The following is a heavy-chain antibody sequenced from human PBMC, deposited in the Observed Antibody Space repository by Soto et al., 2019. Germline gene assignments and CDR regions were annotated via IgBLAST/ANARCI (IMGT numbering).Heavy chain of an antibody. CDR3: ARGRGYCTGQTCYAVWFDP. CDR1: GFSFSNYA. CDR2: ISLTGTHT. V-gene: IGHV3-23*01. J-gene: IGHJ5*02. Sequence: GGSLRLSCEASGFSFSNYAMNWVLQGPGKGPEWVAGISLTGTHTYYADSVKGRFTVSRDNSKRQLHLQLNSLRVDDTAVYYCARGRGYCTGQTCYAVWFDPWGQGTQVTVSS. D-gene: IGHD2-8*02.